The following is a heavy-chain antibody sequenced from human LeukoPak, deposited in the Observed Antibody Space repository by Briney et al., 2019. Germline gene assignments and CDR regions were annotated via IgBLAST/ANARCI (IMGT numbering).Heavy chain of an antibody. V-gene: IGHV4-39*01. CDR2: IYYSGST. CDR3: ARHGAMTGNFQH. J-gene: IGHJ1*01. D-gene: IGHD3-9*01. CDR1: GWSLRDYY. Sequence: SETLSLTCTISGWSLRDYYWGWIRQPPGKGLEWIGSIYYSGSTYYNPSLKSRVTISVDTSNNQFSLKLSSVTAADMAVYYCARHGAMTGNFQHWGQGTLVTVSS.